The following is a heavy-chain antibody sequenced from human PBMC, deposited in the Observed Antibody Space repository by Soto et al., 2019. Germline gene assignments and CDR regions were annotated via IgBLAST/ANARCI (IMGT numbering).Heavy chain of an antibody. Sequence: PSETLSLTCTVSGGSISSGDYYWSWIRQPPGKGLEWIGYIYYSGSTYYNPSLKSRVTISVDTSKNQFSLKLSSVTAADTAVYYCARATKVVVVPAYLFPPYQLARYYYYGMAVWGQGTSVTVSS. V-gene: IGHV4-30-4*01. D-gene: IGHD6-6*01. CDR1: GGSISSGDYY. CDR2: IYYSGST. CDR3: ARATKVVVVPAYLFPPYQLARYYYYGMAV. J-gene: IGHJ6*02.